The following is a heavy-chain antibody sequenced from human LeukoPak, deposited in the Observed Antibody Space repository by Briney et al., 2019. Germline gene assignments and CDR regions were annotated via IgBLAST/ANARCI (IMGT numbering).Heavy chain of an antibody. CDR1: GGSFSGYY. Sequence: SETLSLTCAVYGGSFSGYYWSWIRQPPGKGLEWIGEINHSGSTNYNPSLKSRVTISVDTSKNQFSLKLSSVTAADTAVYYCARLENRGTMIVVAPRQSNWFDPWGQGTLVTVSS. J-gene: IGHJ5*02. V-gene: IGHV4-34*01. CDR2: INHSGST. CDR3: ARLENRGTMIVVAPRQSNWFDP. D-gene: IGHD3-22*01.